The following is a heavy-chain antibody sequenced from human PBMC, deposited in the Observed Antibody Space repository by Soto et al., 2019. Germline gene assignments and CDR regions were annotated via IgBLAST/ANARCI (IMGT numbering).Heavy chain of an antibody. CDR1: GGSISSGGYY. CDR2: IYYSGST. V-gene: IGHV4-31*03. J-gene: IGHJ4*02. Sequence: QVQLQESGPGLVKPSQTLSLTCTVSGGSISSGGYYWSWIRQHPGKGLEWIGYIYYSGSTYYNPSLKSRVTITVDTSKNQFSLKLSSVTSAYTAVYYCARSQYDFWSGYGAANFDYWGQGTLVTVSS. CDR3: ARSQYDFWSGYGAANFDY. D-gene: IGHD3-3*01.